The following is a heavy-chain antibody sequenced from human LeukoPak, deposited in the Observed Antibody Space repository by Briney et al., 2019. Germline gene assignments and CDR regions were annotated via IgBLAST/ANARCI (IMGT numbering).Heavy chain of an antibody. CDR1: GGSISRYY. V-gene: IGHV4-59*08. CDR2: VYHSGST. Sequence: SETLSLTCTVSGGSISRYYWSWIRQPPGKGLEWIGEVYHSGSTNYNPSLKGRVTISVDTSKNQFSLKLGSVTAADTAVYYCASGIAADLYWGQGTLVTVSS. CDR3: ASGIAADLY. J-gene: IGHJ4*02. D-gene: IGHD6-13*01.